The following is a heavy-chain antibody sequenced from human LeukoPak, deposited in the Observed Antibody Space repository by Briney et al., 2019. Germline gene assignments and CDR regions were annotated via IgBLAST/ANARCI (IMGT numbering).Heavy chain of an antibody. CDR1: GGSISGYY. CDR3: ARSFNQLRYFEN. J-gene: IGHJ1*01. D-gene: IGHD5-24*01. CDR2: IYYSGST. V-gene: IGHV4-59*01. Sequence: SETLSLSCSVSGGSISGYYWIWIRQPPGKGLEWIGYIYYSGSTNYNPSLKSRVTMSVDTSKNQFSLKLSSVTAADTAIYYCARSFNQLRYFENWGQGTLVTVSS.